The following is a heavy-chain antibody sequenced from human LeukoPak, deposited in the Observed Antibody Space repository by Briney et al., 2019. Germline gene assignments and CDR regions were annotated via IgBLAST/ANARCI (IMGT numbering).Heavy chain of an antibody. D-gene: IGHD6-13*01. Sequence: GGSLRLSCAAPGFTFSSYAMSWVRQAPGKGPEWVSGISGSSGSTYYADSVKGRFTISRDNSKNTLYLQMNSLRVEDTAIYYCATAGSSSWYLDYWGQETPGHRLL. J-gene: IGHJ4*02. CDR3: ATAGSSSWYLDY. CDR1: GFTFSSYA. CDR2: ISGSSGST. V-gene: IGHV3-23*01.